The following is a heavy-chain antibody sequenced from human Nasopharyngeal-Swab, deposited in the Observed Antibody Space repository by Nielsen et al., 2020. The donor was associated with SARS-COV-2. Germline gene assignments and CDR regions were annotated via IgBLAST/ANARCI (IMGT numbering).Heavy chain of an antibody. CDR3: AKGLGLWSGYSYYYGMDV. CDR2: ISGSDYST. J-gene: IGHJ6*02. CDR1: GFTFNTYA. V-gene: IGHV3-23*01. D-gene: IGHD3-3*01. Sequence: GESLKISCAASGFTFNTYAISWVRQAPGKGLEWVSVISGSDYSTKYADSVKGRFTISRDNSKNTVNLQMNSLRAEDTAIYYCAKGLGLWSGYSYYYGMDVWGQGTTVTVSS.